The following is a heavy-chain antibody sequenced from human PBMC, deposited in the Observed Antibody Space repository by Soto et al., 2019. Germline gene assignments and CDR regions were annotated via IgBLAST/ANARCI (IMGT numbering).Heavy chain of an antibody. CDR3: ARGRRVVVPATPPMVYYYYYYGMDV. CDR2: INHSGST. V-gene: IGHV4-34*01. J-gene: IGHJ6*02. Sequence: SVILSLTRAVYGGSFIGYYWSWIRQPPGKGLEWIGEINHSGSTNYNPSLKSRVTISVDTSKNQFSLKLSSVTAADTAVYYCARGRRVVVPATPPMVYYYYYYGMDVWGQGTTVTVSS. CDR1: GGSFIGYY. D-gene: IGHD2-2*01.